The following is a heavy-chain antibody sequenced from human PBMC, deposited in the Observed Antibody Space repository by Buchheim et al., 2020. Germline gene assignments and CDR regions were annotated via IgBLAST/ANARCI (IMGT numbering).Heavy chain of an antibody. CDR1: GGSISSYY. CDR2: IYYSGST. CDR3: ARDYDILTGYFVRNGMDV. Sequence: QVQLQESGPGLVKPSETLSLTCTVSGGSISSYYWSWIRQPPGKGLEWIGYIYYSGSTNYNPSLKLRVTISVATSKNQFSLTLSSVTAADTAVYYCARDYDILTGYFVRNGMDVWGQGTT. J-gene: IGHJ6*02. D-gene: IGHD3-9*01. V-gene: IGHV4-59*01.